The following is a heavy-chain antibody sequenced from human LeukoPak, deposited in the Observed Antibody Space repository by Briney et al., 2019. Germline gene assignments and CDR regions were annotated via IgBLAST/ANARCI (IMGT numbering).Heavy chain of an antibody. CDR3: ARVDTAMASPYWYFDL. D-gene: IGHD5-18*01. Sequence: SETLSLTCAVYGGSFSGYYWSWIRQPPGKGLEWIEEINHSGSTNYNPSLKSRVTISVDTSKKQFSLKLSSVTAADTAVYYCARVDTAMASPYWYFDLWGRGTLVTVSS. J-gene: IGHJ2*01. CDR2: INHSGST. V-gene: IGHV4-34*01. CDR1: GGSFSGYY.